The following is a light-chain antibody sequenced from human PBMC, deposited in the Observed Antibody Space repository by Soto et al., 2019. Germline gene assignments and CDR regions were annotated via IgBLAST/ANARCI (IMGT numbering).Light chain of an antibody. Sequence: DIQMTQSPSSLSASLGDIVTITCRASQSISSYLNWYQQKPGKAPKLLIYAASSLQSGVPSRFSGSGSGTDFTLTISSLQPEDFATYYCQQSYSTPTFGQGTRLEIK. V-gene: IGKV1-39*01. CDR3: QQSYSTPT. CDR1: QSISSY. CDR2: AAS. J-gene: IGKJ5*01.